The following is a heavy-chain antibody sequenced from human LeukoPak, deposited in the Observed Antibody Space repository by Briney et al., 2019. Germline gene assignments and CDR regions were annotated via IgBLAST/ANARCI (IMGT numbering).Heavy chain of an antibody. Sequence: GASVKVSCKASGYTFTGYYMHWVRQAPGQGLEWMGWINPNSGGTNYAQKFQGRVTMTRDTSISTAYMGLSRLRSDDTAVYYCARDRDSGYDFSGDALDYWGQGTLVTVSS. CDR2: INPNSGGT. V-gene: IGHV1-2*02. J-gene: IGHJ4*02. D-gene: IGHD5-12*01. CDR1: GYTFTGYY. CDR3: ARDRDSGYDFSGDALDY.